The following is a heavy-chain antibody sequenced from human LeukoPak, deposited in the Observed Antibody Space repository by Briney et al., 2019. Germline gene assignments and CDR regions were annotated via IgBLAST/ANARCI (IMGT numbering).Heavy chain of an antibody. D-gene: IGHD3-10*01. V-gene: IGHV4-4*07. Sequence: SETLSLTCTVSGGSISSYYWSWIRQPAGKGLEWIGRIYTSGGTNYNPSLKSRVTISVDTSKNQFSLKLSSVTAADTAVYYCARGNPRATYYYGSGRGSWFDPWGQGTLVTVSS. CDR1: GGSISSYY. CDR3: ARGNPRATYYYGSGRGSWFDP. J-gene: IGHJ5*02. CDR2: IYTSGGT.